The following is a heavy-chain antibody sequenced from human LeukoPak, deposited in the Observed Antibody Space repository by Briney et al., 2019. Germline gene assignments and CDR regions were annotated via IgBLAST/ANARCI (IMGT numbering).Heavy chain of an antibody. V-gene: IGHV4-59*01. D-gene: IGHD1-26*01. Sequence: SETLSLTCTVSGGSFTSYYWTWIRQPPGKGLEWIGHFYYSGSTSYNPSLKSRVTISVDTSRNQLSLKLTSVPAADTAVYCCARGQGGNYYLNYFDYWGQGALVTVSS. J-gene: IGHJ4*02. CDR1: GGSFTSYY. CDR3: ARGQGGNYYLNYFDY. CDR2: FYYSGST.